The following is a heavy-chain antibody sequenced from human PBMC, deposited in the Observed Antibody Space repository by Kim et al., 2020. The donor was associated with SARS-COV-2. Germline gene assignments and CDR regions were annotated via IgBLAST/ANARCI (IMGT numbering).Heavy chain of an antibody. J-gene: IGHJ3*02. D-gene: IGHD3-22*01. V-gene: IGHV1-18*01. CDR3: ARDGMRYYDSSGYLALDAFDI. Sequence: ASVKVSCKASGYTFTSYGISWVRQAPGQGLEWMGWISAYNGNTNYAQKLQGRVTMTTDTSTSTAYMELRSLRSDDTAVYYCARDGMRYYDSSGYLALDAFDIWGQGTMVTVSS. CDR2: ISAYNGNT. CDR1: GYTFTSYG.